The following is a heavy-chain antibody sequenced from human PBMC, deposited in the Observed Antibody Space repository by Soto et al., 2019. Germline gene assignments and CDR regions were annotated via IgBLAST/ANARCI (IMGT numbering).Heavy chain of an antibody. CDR1: GFTFSNYA. D-gene: IGHD6-19*01. V-gene: IGHV3-23*01. CDR3: AKDGSSGWYIAYFQH. J-gene: IGHJ1*01. Sequence: PGGSLRLACAASGFTFSNYAMSWVRQAPGKGLEWVAGISTSGDGTFYTDSVKGRFTISRDNAKNTLYLQMNRLRADDTAVYYWAKDGSSGWYIAYFQHWGLGTPVTVSS. CDR2: ISTSGDGT.